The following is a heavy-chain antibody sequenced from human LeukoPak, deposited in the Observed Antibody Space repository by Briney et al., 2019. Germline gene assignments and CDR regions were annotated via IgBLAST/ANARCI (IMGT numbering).Heavy chain of an antibody. CDR2: ISCDGSNK. J-gene: IGHJ4*02. V-gene: IGHV3-30-3*02. CDR1: GFTFSSYA. D-gene: IGHD2-15*01. CDR3: AKQLGYCSDGSCYFPY. Sequence: PGRSLRLSCAASGFTFSSYAMHWVRQAPGKGLEWVAGISCDGSNKYYADSVKGRFTISRDNSKSTLCLQMNSLRAEDTAVYYCAKQLGYCSDGSCYFPYWGQGTLVTVSS.